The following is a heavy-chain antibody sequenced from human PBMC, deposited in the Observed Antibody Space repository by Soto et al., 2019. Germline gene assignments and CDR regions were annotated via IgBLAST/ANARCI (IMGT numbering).Heavy chain of an antibody. J-gene: IGHJ6*02. V-gene: IGHV1-69*06. CDR1: GGTFRTYG. CDR2: IVPAYGKA. CDR3: ARSVGVGALYYAMDV. D-gene: IGHD1-26*01. Sequence: QVQLEQSGAEVKKAGSSVKVSCKTSGGTFRTYGINWLRQAPGHGLEWMGGIVPAYGKADYAQGFQGRVTITADKSTSTAYMELSSLRSEDTAVYYSARSVGVGALYYAMDVWGQGTTVSVSS.